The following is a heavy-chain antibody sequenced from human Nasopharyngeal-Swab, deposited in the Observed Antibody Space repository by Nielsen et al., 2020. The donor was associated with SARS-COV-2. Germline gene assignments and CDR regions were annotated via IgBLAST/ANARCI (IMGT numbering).Heavy chain of an antibody. J-gene: IGHJ3*02. D-gene: IGHD2-15*01. CDR3: ARGATAKYCSGGSCYSDDAFDI. V-gene: IGHV3-21*01. CDR2: ISSSSSYI. CDR1: GFTFSSYS. Sequence: GESLKISCAASGFTFSSYSMNWVRQAPGKGLEWVSSISSSSSYIYYADSVKGRFTISRDNAKNSLYLQMNSLRAEDTAVYYCARGATAKYCSGGSCYSDDAFDIWGQGTMVTVSS.